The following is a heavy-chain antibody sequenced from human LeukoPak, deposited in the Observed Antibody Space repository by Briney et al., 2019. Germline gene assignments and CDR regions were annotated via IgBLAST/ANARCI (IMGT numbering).Heavy chain of an antibody. CDR3: ARDPWFGEVPLYYFDY. CDR1: GYTFTGYY. V-gene: IGHV1-2*02. D-gene: IGHD3-10*01. CDR2: INPNSGGT. Sequence: GASVKVSCKASGYTFTGYYMHWVRQAPGQGLEWMGWINPNSGGTNYAQKFQGRVTMTRDTSISTAYMELSRLRSDDTAVYYCARDPWFGEVPLYYFDYWGQGTLVTVSS. J-gene: IGHJ4*02.